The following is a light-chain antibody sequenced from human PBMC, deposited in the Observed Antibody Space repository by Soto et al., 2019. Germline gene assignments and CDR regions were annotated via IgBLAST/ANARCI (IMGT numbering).Light chain of an antibody. CDR3: QQYSNWPPLT. CDR1: QSVTSH. Sequence: EIVITQSPATLSVSPGERVTLSSRASQSVTSHLAWYQEKPGQAPRLLIYGASTKATGIPARFSGSGSGTEFALTISGLQSEDFAVYYCQQYSNWPPLTFGGGTKVEIK. V-gene: IGKV3-15*01. J-gene: IGKJ4*01. CDR2: GAS.